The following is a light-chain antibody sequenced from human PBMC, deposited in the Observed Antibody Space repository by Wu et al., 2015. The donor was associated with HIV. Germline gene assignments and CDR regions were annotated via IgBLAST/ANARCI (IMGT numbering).Light chain of an antibody. V-gene: IGKV1-39*01. Sequence: DIQLTQSPSSLSASVGDRVIITCRASQTVDSYLTWYQQNPGKAPKLLIYGASNLQSGVPSRFSGSGSGTDFSLTISSLQPEDFAIYFCQQSYTTPWTFGQGTKVDIK. CDR2: GAS. CDR3: QQSYTTPWT. CDR1: QTVDSY. J-gene: IGKJ1*01.